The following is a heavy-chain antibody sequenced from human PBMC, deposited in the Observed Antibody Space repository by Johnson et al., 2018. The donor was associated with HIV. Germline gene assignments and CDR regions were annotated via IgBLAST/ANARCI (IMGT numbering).Heavy chain of an antibody. V-gene: IGHV3-30*02. CDR3: AKIAAAGTYDAFDI. D-gene: IGHD6-13*01. Sequence: QVQLVESGGGVVQPGGSLRLSCAASGFTFSSYGMHWVRQAPGKGLEWAAFTQYDGSNKYYADSVKGRFTISRDNSKNTLYLQMNSLRAEDTAVYYCAKIAAAGTYDAFDIWGQGTMVTVSS. CDR2: TQYDGSNK. CDR1: GFTFSSYG. J-gene: IGHJ3*02.